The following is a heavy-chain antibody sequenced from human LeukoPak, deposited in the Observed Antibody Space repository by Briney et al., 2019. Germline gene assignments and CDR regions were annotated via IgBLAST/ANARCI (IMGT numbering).Heavy chain of an antibody. D-gene: IGHD6-6*01. CDR2: ISYDGSNK. J-gene: IGHJ4*02. V-gene: IGHV3-30*03. Sequence: GGSLRLSCAASGFTFSSYGMHWVRQAPGKGLEWVAVISYDGSNKYYADSVKGRFTISRDNSKNTLYLQMNSLRAEDTAVYYCARDKVGSSLFDYWGQGTLVTVSS. CDR1: GFTFSSYG. CDR3: ARDKVGSSLFDY.